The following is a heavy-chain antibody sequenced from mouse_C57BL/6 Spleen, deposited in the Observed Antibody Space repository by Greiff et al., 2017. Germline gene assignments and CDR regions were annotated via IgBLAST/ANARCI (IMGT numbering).Heavy chain of an antibody. V-gene: IGHV1-15*01. D-gene: IGHD1-1*01. CDR2: IDPETGGT. CDR3: TGYDTTVVAGNFDY. J-gene: IGHJ2*01. CDR1: GYTFTDYE. Sequence: QVQLKQPGAELVRPGASVTLSCKASGYTFTDYEMHWVKQTPVHGLEWIGAIDPETGGTAYNQKFKGKAILTADKSSSTAYMELRSLTSEDSAVYYCTGYDTTVVAGNFDYWGQGTTLTVSS.